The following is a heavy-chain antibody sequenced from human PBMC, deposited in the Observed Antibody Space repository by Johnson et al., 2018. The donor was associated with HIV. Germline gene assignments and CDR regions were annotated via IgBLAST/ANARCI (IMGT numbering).Heavy chain of an antibody. J-gene: IGHJ3*01. CDR2: IRYDGSNK. V-gene: IGHV3-30*02. Sequence: QVQLVEFGGGLIQPGGSLRLSCAASGFTFSNYGMHWVRQAPGKGLEWVAFIRYDGSNKYYGDSVKGRFTISRDNSKNTLYVQMNSLRVEDTAVYYCWKKSRGGQDAFYFRGQGAMVSVSA. D-gene: IGHD3-10*01. CDR1: GFTFSNYG. CDR3: WKKSRGGQDAFYF.